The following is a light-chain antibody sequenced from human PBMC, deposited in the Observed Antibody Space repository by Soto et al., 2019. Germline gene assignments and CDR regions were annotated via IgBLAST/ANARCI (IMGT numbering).Light chain of an antibody. CDR2: DAS. V-gene: IGKV1-5*01. Sequence: DIQMTQSPSTLSASVGDRVTITCRASQSISSWLAWYQQKPGKAPKLLIYDASSLESGVPSRFSGSGSGTEFTLTISSLQHDDFETYYCQPYNSYPWTLRHGTKADI. CDR1: QSISSW. CDR3: QPYNSYPWT. J-gene: IGKJ1*01.